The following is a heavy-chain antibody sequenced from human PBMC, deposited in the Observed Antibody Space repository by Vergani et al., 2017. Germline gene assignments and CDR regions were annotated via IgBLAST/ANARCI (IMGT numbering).Heavy chain of an antibody. Sequence: QVQLVESGGGVVLPGRSQRLSCAASGFTFSSYGMHWVRQAPGKGLEWVAVIWYDGSNKYYADSVKGRFTISRDNSKNTLYLQMNSLRAEDTAVYCCARGRETTPGYFYMDVWGKGTTVTVPS. J-gene: IGHJ6*03. V-gene: IGHV3-33*01. D-gene: IGHD4-11*01. CDR3: ARGRETTPGYFYMDV. CDR2: IWYDGSNK. CDR1: GFTFSSYG.